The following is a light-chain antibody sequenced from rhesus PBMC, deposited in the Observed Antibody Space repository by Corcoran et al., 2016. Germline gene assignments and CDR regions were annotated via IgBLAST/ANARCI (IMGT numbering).Light chain of an antibody. Sequence: QSALTQPPSVSKSLGQSVTISCTGASSDIGVYNDVSWYHQRPDTVPRLLIYEVNKRPSGVADRFSASKSCNTASLTISGLQAEDEADYYCCSYRTGSAYIFGTGTRLTVL. CDR3: CSYRTGSAYI. J-gene: IGLJ1*01. V-gene: IGLV2S9*01. CDR2: EVN. CDR1: SSDIGVYND.